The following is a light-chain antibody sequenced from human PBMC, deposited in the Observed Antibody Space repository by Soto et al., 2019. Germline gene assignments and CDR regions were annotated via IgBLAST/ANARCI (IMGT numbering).Light chain of an antibody. V-gene: IGKV3-20*01. Sequence: EIVVTQSPGTLSLSPGERATLSCRASQNVNNNYLGWYQQKPGQAPRLLIHGASNRATGIPDRFSGSGSGTAFTLTLSRLEPEDFAVYFCQQYGIAPWTFGQGTKVEIK. CDR2: GAS. CDR1: QNVNNNY. J-gene: IGKJ1*01. CDR3: QQYGIAPWT.